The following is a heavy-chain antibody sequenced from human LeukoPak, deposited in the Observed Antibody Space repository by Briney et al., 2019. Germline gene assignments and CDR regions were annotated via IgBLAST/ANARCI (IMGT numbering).Heavy chain of an antibody. CDR2: ISGSGGST. Sequence: GGSLRLSCAASGFTFSSYAMSWVRQAPGKGLEWVSSISGSGGSTYYADSVKGRFTISRDNAKNSLYLQMNNLRVEDTAMYYCAGGTGFIIKDWGQGTLVTVSS. J-gene: IGHJ4*02. V-gene: IGHV3-23*01. CDR3: AGGTGFIIKD. D-gene: IGHD3-9*01. CDR1: GFTFSSYA.